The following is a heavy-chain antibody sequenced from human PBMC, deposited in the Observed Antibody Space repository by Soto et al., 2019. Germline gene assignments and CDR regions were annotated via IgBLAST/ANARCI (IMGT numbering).Heavy chain of an antibody. J-gene: IGHJ6*02. CDR3: ASLLLWFGEGPYYYYGMDV. CDR2: IYYSGST. D-gene: IGHD3-10*01. V-gene: IGHV4-39*01. CDR1: GGSISSSSYY. Sequence: SETLSLTCTVSGGSISSSSYYWGWIRQPPGKGLEWIGSIYYSGSTYYNPSLKSRVTISADTSKNQFSLKLSSVTAADTAVYYCASLLLWFGEGPYYYYGMDVWGQGTTVT.